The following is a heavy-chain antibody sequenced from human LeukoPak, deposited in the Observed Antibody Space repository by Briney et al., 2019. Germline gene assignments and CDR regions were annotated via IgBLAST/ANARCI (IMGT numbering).Heavy chain of an antibody. V-gene: IGHV3-21*01. CDR3: ARDGGSGYYRDAFDI. J-gene: IGHJ3*02. CDR1: GFTFSSYS. Sequence: AGGSLRLSCAASGFTFSSYSMNWVRQAPGKGLEWVSSISSSSSYIYYADSVKGRFTISRDNAKNSLYLQMNSLRAEDTAVYYCARDGGSGYYRDAFDIWGQGTMVTVSS. D-gene: IGHD3-22*01. CDR2: ISSSSSYI.